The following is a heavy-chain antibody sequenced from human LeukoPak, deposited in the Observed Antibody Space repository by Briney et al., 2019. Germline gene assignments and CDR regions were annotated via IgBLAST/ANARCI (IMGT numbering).Heavy chain of an antibody. D-gene: IGHD3-10*01. CDR2: IKQDGSEK. Sequence: PGGSLRLSCAASGFTFSSYWMSWVRQAPGKGLEWVANIKQDGSEKYYVDSVKGRFTISRDNSKNTLSLQMNSLRAEDTAAYYCAKGRGRWFGDPFDYWGQGTLVTVSS. V-gene: IGHV3-7*01. CDR3: AKGRGRWFGDPFDY. J-gene: IGHJ4*02. CDR1: GFTFSSYW.